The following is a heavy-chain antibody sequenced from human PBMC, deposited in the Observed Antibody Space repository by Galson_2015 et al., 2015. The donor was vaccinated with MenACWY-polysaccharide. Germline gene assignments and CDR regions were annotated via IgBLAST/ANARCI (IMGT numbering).Heavy chain of an antibody. CDR2: ISWNSGTI. V-gene: IGHV3-9*01. Sequence: LRLSCAASGFTFDDYAMHWVRQAPGKGLEWVSGISWNSGTIGYADSVKGRFTISRDNAKNSLYLQMNSLRAEDTALYYCAKGAYYDFWSGYFGFDPWGQGTLVTVSS. J-gene: IGHJ5*02. D-gene: IGHD3-3*01. CDR3: AKGAYYDFWSGYFGFDP. CDR1: GFTFDDYA.